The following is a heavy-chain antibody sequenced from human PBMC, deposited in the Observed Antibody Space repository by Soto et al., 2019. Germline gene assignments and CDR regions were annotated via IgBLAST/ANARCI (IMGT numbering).Heavy chain of an antibody. D-gene: IGHD3-10*01. CDR2: ISSSSSTI. V-gene: IGHV3-48*01. J-gene: IGHJ3*02. Sequence: PGGSLRLSCAASGFTFSSYSMNWVRQAPGKGLEWVSYISSSSSTIYYADSVKGRFTISRDNAKNSLYLQMNSLRAEDTAVYYCARTGITMVRGVIIDAFDIWGQGTMVTVSS. CDR3: ARTGITMVRGVIIDAFDI. CDR1: GFTFSSYS.